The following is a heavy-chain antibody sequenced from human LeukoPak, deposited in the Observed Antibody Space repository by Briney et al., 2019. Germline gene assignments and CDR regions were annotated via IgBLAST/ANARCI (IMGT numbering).Heavy chain of an antibody. V-gene: IGHV1-2*06. J-gene: IGHJ3*02. D-gene: IGHD3-22*01. CDR2: INPNNGGT. Sequence: ASVKVSCKASGYTFTGYYIHWVRQAPGQGLEWMGRINPNNGGTNYAQKFQGRVTMTRDMSMSTAFMELSRLRSVDTAVYYCAGEDNSSGYRPFDIWGQGTMVTVPS. CDR3: AGEDNSSGYRPFDI. CDR1: GYTFTGYY.